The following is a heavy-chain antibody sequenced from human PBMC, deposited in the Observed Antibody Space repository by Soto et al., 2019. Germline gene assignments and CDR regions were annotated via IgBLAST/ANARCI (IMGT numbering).Heavy chain of an antibody. CDR3: AKEGGLSGSYYISSSYYFDN. V-gene: IGHV3-30*18. CDR2: ISYDGSNT. Sequence: QVQLVESGGGVVQPGWSLRLSCVASGFTFSSYGMHWVRQAPGKGLEWVAIISYDGSNTYYADSVKGRFTISRDNSKNTLYLQRNSLRAEDTSVYYCAKEGGLSGSYYISSSYYFDNWGQGTLVTVSS. CDR1: GFTFSSYG. D-gene: IGHD1-26*01. J-gene: IGHJ4*02.